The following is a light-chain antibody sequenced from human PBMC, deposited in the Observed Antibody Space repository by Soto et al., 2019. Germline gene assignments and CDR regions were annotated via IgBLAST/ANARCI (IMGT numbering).Light chain of an antibody. Sequence: APTQPSPVSGAPWQSVTLSRTWTNGDVGGYNYVSWYQQYPGKAPKVMIYDVTNRPSGVSNRFSGSRSGNTASLTISGLQAEDEADYYCCSFTTSSTYVFGTGTKVTVL. CDR1: NGDVGGYNY. CDR2: DVT. CDR3: CSFTTSSTYV. J-gene: IGLJ1*01. V-gene: IGLV2-14*01.